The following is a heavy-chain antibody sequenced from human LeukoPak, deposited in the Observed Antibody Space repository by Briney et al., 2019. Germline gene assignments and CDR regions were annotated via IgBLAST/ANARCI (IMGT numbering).Heavy chain of an antibody. CDR3: ARDHNYAFDN. CDR2: IGISSGNT. D-gene: IGHD1-1*01. CDR1: GFPFSDYS. J-gene: IGHJ4*02. Sequence: QPGGSLRLSCTASGFPFSDYSMNWVRQAPGKGLEWISYIGISSGNTKYADSVKGRFTISADNAKNSLYLQMNSPRVEDTAVYYCARDHNYAFDNWGQGTLVSVSS. V-gene: IGHV3-48*04.